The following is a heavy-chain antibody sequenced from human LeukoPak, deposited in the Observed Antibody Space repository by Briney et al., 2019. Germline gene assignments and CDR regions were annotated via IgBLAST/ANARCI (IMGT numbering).Heavy chain of an antibody. D-gene: IGHD4-17*01. CDR1: GGSISSSSYY. J-gene: IGHJ6*02. CDR3: ARLSTTVTTNYYYGMDV. CDR2: IYYSGST. V-gene: IGHV4-39*01. Sequence: PSETLSLTCTVSGGSISSSSYYWGWIRQPPGKGLEWIGSIYYSGSTYYNPSLKSRVTISVDTSKSQFSLKLSSVTAADTAVYYCARLSTTVTTNYYYGMDVWGQGTTVTVSS.